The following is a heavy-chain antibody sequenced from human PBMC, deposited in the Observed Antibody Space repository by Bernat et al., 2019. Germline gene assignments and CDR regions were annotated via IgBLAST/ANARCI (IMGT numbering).Heavy chain of an antibody. CDR2: ISGSGGST. Sequence: EVQLLESGGGLVQPGGSLRLSCAASGFTFSSYAMSWVRQAPGKGLEWVSGISGSGGSTYYADSVKGRFTISRDNSKKTLYLQMNSLRAEDTAVYYCVKCSGGSCYSGSDCWGQGTLVTVSS. CDR3: VKCSGGSCYSGSDC. D-gene: IGHD2-15*01. CDR1: GFTFSSYA. J-gene: IGHJ4*02. V-gene: IGHV3-23*01.